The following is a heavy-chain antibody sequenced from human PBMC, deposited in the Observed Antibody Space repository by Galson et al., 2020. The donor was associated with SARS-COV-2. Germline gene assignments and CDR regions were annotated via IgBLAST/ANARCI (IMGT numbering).Heavy chain of an antibody. CDR2: ITADGGTA. J-gene: IGHJ4*02. Sequence: GEAMKISCAASGITINSYGMGWGRQAPGKGLEWVSAITADGGTAWYADSVKGRFTISRDNSKNTLYLQMKSLSDEDTAIYYCAEESGDRLPVDSGGQGALVTVSS. V-gene: IGHV3-23*01. D-gene: IGHD2-21*01. CDR3: AEESGDRLPVDS. CDR1: GITINSYG.